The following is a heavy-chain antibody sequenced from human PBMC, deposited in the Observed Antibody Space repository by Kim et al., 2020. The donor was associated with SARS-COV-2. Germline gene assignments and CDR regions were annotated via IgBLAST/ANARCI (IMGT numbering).Heavy chain of an antibody. Sequence: ASVKVSCKASGYTFTSYGISWVRQAPGQGLEWMGWISAYNGNTNYAQKLQGRVTMTTDTSTSTAYMELRSLRSDDTAVYYCAREVGIVGSHYYYYGMDVWGKGTTVTVSS. CDR3: AREVGIVGSHYYYYGMDV. CDR1: GYTFTSYG. J-gene: IGHJ6*04. D-gene: IGHD1-26*01. V-gene: IGHV1-18*01. CDR2: ISAYNGNT.